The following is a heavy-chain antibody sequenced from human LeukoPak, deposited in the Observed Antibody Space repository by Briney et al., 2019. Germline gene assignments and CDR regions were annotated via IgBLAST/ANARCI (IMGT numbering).Heavy chain of an antibody. CDR1: GYSFSNYW. CDR3: ARRPDYYYYLDV. J-gene: IGHJ6*03. Sequence: GESLKISCTGSGYSFSNYWIAWVRQMPGKGLEWMGMIRPGDSETTYSLSFQGQVTISADKSISTAYLQWDNVRASDTAMYYCARRPDYYYYLDVWGKGTTVIVSS. V-gene: IGHV5-51*01. CDR2: IRPGDSET.